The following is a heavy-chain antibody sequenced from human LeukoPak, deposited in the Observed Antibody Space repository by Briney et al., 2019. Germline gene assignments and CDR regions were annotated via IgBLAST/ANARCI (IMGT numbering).Heavy chain of an antibody. J-gene: IGHJ1*01. CDR1: GFTFSSYA. D-gene: IGHD3-3*01. CDR3: AKREEYDGFQH. V-gene: IGHV3-23*01. CDR2: ISGSGGST. Sequence: GGSLRLSCAASGFTFSSYAMSWVRQAPGKGLEWVSAISGSGGSTYYADSAKGRFTISRDNSKNTLYLQMNSLRAEDAAVYYCAKREEYDGFQHWGQGTLATVSS.